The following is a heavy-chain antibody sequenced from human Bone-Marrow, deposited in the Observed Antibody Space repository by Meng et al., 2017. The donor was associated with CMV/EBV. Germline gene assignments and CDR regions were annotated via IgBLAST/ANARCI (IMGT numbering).Heavy chain of an antibody. J-gene: IGHJ5*02. CDR1: GFTFSDYY. D-gene: IGHD3-16*02. V-gene: IGHV3-69-1*02. CDR2: ISSSSTI. CDR3: ARFYRSSSGFDP. Sequence: GESLKISCAASGFTFSDYYMNWVRQAPGKGLEWVSSISSSSTIYYADSMKGRFTISRDNAKNSLYLQMNSLRVEDTAVYYCARFYRSSSGFDPWVQGTLVTVSS.